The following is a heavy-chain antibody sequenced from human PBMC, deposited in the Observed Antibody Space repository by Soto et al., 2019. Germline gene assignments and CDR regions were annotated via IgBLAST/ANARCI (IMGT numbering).Heavy chain of an antibody. CDR3: ARDQLATPIGYYYYGMDV. CDR2: IYYSGST. J-gene: IGHJ6*02. D-gene: IGHD2-15*01. V-gene: IGHV4-31*03. CDR1: GGPISSGGYY. Sequence: SETLSLTCSVSGGPISSGGYYWSWIRQHPGKGLEWIGCIYYSGSTYYNPSLKSRVTISVDTSKNQFSLKLSSVTAADTAVYYCARDQLATPIGYYYYGMDVWGQGTTVTVSS.